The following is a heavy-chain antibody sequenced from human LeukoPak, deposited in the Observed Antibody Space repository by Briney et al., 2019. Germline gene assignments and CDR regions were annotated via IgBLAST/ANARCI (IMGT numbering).Heavy chain of an antibody. CDR1: GYTFTSYD. D-gene: IGHD1-14*01. V-gene: IGHV1-8*01. J-gene: IGHJ6*02. CDR3: AXXXXXXXXXXXIXTGSPDNYYGMDV. CDR2: MNPNSGNT. Sequence: ASVKVSCKASGYTFTSYDINWVRQATGQGLEWMGWMNPNSGNTGYAQKFQGRVTMTRNTSISTAYMELSSLRSEDTAVYYCAXXXXXXXXXXXIXTGSPDNYYGMDVWGQGTTVTVSS.